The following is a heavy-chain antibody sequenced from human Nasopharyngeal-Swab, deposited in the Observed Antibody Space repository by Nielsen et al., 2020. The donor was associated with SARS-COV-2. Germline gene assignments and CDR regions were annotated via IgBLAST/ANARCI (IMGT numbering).Heavy chain of an antibody. CDR2: IKEDGSEK. CDR1: GFTFSSYW. Sequence: GGSLRLSCAASGFTFSSYWMSWVRQAPGKGLEWVANIKEDGSEKYYVDSVKGRLTISRDNAKNSLYLQMNTLRAEDTAVYYCVRDVIATVTTPPDYWGQGTLVTVSS. V-gene: IGHV3-7*01. D-gene: IGHD4-17*01. J-gene: IGHJ4*02. CDR3: VRDVIATVTTPPDY.